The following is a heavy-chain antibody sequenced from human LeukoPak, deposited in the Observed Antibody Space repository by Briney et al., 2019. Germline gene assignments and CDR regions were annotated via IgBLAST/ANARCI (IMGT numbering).Heavy chain of an antibody. V-gene: IGHV1-69*10. D-gene: IGHD6-19*01. Sequence: ASVKVSCKASGGTFTSYTISWVRQAPGQGLEWRGGIIPILGIANYAQKFQGRVTITADKSTSTAYMELSSLRSEDTAVYSCARVHSSGWYGYYFDYWGQGTLVTVSS. CDR2: IIPILGIA. J-gene: IGHJ4*02. CDR3: ARVHSSGWYGYYFDY. CDR1: GGTFTSYT.